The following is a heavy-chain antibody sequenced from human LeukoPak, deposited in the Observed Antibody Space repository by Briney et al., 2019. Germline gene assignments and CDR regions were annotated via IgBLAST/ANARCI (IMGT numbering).Heavy chain of an antibody. V-gene: IGHV3-11*01. CDR2: ISSSGSTI. CDR3: AVSWIQLWDQESPDAFDI. D-gene: IGHD5-18*01. CDR1: GFTFSDYY. J-gene: IGHJ3*02. Sequence: GGSLRLSCAASGFTFSDYYMSWIRQAPGKGLEWVSYISSSGSTIYYADSVKGRFTISRDNSKNSLYLQMNSLRAEDTAVYYCAVSWIQLWDQESPDAFDICGQGTMVTVSS.